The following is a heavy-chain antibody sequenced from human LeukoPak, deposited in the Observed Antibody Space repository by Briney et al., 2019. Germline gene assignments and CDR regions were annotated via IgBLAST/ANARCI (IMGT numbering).Heavy chain of an antibody. CDR3: ARASIFGVVMNEYFQH. V-gene: IGHV1-18*01. CDR1: GYTFTSYG. Sequence: GASVKVSCKASGYTFTSYGISWVRQAPGQGLEWMGWISAYNGNTNYAQKLQGRVTMTTDTSTSTAYMELRSLRSDDTAVYYCARASIFGVVMNEYFQHWGQGTLVTVSS. CDR2: ISAYNGNT. J-gene: IGHJ1*01. D-gene: IGHD3-3*01.